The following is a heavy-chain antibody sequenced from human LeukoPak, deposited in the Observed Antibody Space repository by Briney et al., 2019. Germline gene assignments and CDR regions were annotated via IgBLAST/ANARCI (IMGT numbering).Heavy chain of an antibody. Sequence: SGGSLRLSCEASGFTFGNFGMTWVRQAPGKGLQWVSGITGSTTWTYYAASVKGRFTVSRDNSQNTLHLQMNSLRADDTAVYYCARELVSLGTGYFDLWGRGTLVTVSS. CDR2: ITGSTTWT. D-gene: IGHD3-16*01. J-gene: IGHJ2*01. CDR1: GFTFGNFG. V-gene: IGHV3-23*01. CDR3: ARELVSLGTGYFDL.